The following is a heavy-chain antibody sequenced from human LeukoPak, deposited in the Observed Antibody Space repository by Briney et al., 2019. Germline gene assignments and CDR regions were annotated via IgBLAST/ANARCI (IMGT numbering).Heavy chain of an antibody. Sequence: PSETLSLTCTVSGGSISGYYWTWIRQLPGMELEWIGYIYNSGITNYNPSLKSRVTVSVDTSKNQFSLRLTSVTAADTAVYYCARSVPSLDYLFDSWGHGTLVTVSS. CDR3: ARSVPSLDYLFDS. D-gene: IGHD4-11*01. CDR1: GGSISGYY. J-gene: IGHJ5*01. CDR2: IYNSGIT. V-gene: IGHV4-59*08.